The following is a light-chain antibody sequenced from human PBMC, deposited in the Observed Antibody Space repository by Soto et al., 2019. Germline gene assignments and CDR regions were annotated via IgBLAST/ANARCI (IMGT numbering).Light chain of an antibody. V-gene: IGLV2-23*02. CDR1: SSDVGGYNF. CDR3: CSYGGSSALPYV. J-gene: IGLJ1*01. CDR2: GVS. Sequence: QSVLTQPASVSGSPGQSITISCTGTSSDVGGYNFVSWYQQHPGKAPKLMISGVSNRPSGVSNRFSGSKFGNEASLTISGLLPEDEADYYCCSYGGSSALPYVFGTGTKVTV.